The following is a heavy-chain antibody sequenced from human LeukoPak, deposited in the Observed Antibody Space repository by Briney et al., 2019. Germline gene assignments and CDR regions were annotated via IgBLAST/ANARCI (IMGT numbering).Heavy chain of an antibody. CDR1: GFTFSSYW. V-gene: IGHV3-74*01. J-gene: IGHJ3*02. CDR2: INSDGSTT. D-gene: IGHD3-22*01. Sequence: GGSLRLSCAASGFTFSSYWMHRVRQAPGKGLVWVSNINSDGSTTTYADSVKGRFTISRDNSRNTLYLQMNSLRAEDTAVYYCAKDDRGRFSDRSTYYFNAFDIWGQGTMVTVSS. CDR3: AKDDRGRFSDRSTYYFNAFDI.